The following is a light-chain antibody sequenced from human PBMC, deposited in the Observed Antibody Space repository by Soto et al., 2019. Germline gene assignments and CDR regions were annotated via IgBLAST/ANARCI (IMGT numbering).Light chain of an antibody. J-gene: IGKJ1*01. Sequence: DIQLTQSPSSLSASVGDRVTFTCRASQDISHFLAWYQQRPGEVPRLLIYGASTLQSGVSSRFSGSGFGTDFTLTIASLQPEDVATYYCHKYNNDSPATFGPGTKVEIK. CDR1: QDISHF. CDR3: HKYNNDSPAT. CDR2: GAS. V-gene: IGKV1-27*01.